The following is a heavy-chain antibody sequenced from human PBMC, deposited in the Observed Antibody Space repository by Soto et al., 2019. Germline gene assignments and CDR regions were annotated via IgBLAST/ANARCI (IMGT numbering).Heavy chain of an antibody. CDR1: GDTFTNYD. J-gene: IGHJ6*02. CDR3: ARGRNGMDV. V-gene: IGHV1-8*01. CDR2: MNPNSGNT. Sequence: ASVKVSCKASGDTFTNYDIKWVRQATGQGLEWMRWMNPNSGNTGYAQKFQGRVTMTRNTSISTAYMELSSLRSEDTAVYYCARGRNGMDVWGQGTTVTVS.